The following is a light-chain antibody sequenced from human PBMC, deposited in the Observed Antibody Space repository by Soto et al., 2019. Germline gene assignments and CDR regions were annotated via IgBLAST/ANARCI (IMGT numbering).Light chain of an antibody. V-gene: IGKV3-15*01. CDR2: SAS. Sequence: DIVLPHAAAAMSRSIGAISTLSFRASQSISDTLAWYQQKPGQAPRLLIYSASRRATGFPGRFSGSGSGTDFTLTISSLQSEDLAVYYCQQYNKWPWPFGQGTKVDIK. J-gene: IGKJ1*01. CDR3: QQYNKWPWP. CDR1: QSISDT.